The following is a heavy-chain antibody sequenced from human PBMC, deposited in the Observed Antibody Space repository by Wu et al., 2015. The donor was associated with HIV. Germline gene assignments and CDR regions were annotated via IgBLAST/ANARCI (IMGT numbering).Heavy chain of an antibody. CDR2: IIPIFGPA. V-gene: IGHV1-69*12. CDR3: ASDFGYYSGSVS. Sequence: QVQLVQSGAEVKKPGSSVKVSCKASGGTFSKYAISWVRQAPGQGLEWMGGIIPIFGPANYAQKFQGRVTFTADESTSTGYMELSSLRSEDTAVYYCASDFGYYSGSVSWGQGTLVTVSS. D-gene: IGHD6-19*01. J-gene: IGHJ5*02. CDR1: GGTFSKYA.